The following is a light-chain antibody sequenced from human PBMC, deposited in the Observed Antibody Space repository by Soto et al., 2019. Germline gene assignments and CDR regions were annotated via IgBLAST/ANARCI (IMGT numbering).Light chain of an antibody. CDR2: DAS. J-gene: IGKJ4*01. Sequence: IVLTQCPATLSLSPGGIATLACRSIQSVSRYLGWYQQKPCQSPRLLIYDASNRATAIPPRFSGSGSGTDFTLTLSRLEPEDFAVYYCQQGSFGGGTKVDIK. CDR3: QQGS. V-gene: IGKV3-11*01. CDR1: QSVSRY.